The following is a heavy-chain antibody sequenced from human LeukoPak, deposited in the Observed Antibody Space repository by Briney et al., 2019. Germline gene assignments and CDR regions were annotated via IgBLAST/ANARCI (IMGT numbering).Heavy chain of an antibody. Sequence: PGGSLRLSCAASGFTFSSYAMSWVRQAPGKGLEWLGYIYTSGSTKYNPSLKSRVTISVDTSKNQFSLKLSSVTAADTAIYYCAGPDIATRPKKYYYYYMDVWGKGTTVTVSS. CDR1: GFTFSSYA. CDR2: IYTSGST. V-gene: IGHV4-4*09. D-gene: IGHD6-6*01. CDR3: AGPDIATRPKKYYYYYMDV. J-gene: IGHJ6*03.